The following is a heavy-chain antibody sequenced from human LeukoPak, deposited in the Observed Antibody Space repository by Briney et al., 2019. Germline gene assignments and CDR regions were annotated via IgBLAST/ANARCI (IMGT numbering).Heavy chain of an antibody. CDR1: GGSISSGGYY. CDR2: IYYSGST. V-gene: IGHV4-31*03. D-gene: IGHD3-16*02. CDR3: ATHYDYVWGSYRDY. J-gene: IGHJ4*02. Sequence: PSETLSLTCTVSGGSISSGGYYWSWIRQHPGKGLEWIGYIYYSGSTYYNPSLKSRVTISVDTSKNQFSLKLSSVTAADTAVYYCATHYDYVWGSYRDYWGQGTLVTVSP.